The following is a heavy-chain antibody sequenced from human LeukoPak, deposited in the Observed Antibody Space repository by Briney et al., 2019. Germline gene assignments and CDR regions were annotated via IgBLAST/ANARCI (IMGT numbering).Heavy chain of an antibody. J-gene: IGHJ4*02. Sequence: KPGGSLRLSCAASGFAFSSYSMNWVRQAPGKGLEWVSSISSSSSYIYYADSVKGRFTISRDNAKNSLYLQMNSLRAEDTAVYYCASYVGATTVYFDYWGQGTLVTVSS. CDR1: GFAFSSYS. CDR3: ASYVGATTVYFDY. D-gene: IGHD1-26*01. CDR2: ISSSSSYI. V-gene: IGHV3-21*01.